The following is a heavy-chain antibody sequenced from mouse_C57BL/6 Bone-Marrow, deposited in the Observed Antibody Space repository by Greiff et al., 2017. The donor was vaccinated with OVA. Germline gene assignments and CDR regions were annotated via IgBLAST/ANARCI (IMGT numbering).Heavy chain of an antibody. CDR2: IYPGSGST. CDR1: GYTFTSYW. Sequence: VQLQQPGAELVKPGASVKMSCKASGYTFTSYWITWVKQRPGQGLEWIGDIYPGSGSTNYNEKFKSKATLTVDTSSSTASMQLSSLTSEDSAVYYCARRGRRQTALDYWGQGTSVTVSS. D-gene: IGHD3-2*01. CDR3: ARRGRRQTALDY. J-gene: IGHJ4*01. V-gene: IGHV1-55*01.